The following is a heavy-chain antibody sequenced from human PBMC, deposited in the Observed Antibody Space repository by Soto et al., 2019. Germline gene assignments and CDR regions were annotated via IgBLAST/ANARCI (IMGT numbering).Heavy chain of an antibody. CDR1: VVSINTAGYY. J-gene: IGHJ5*02. Sequence: QVQLQESGPGLVKPSQTLSLTCTVSVVSINTAGYYWNWVRHRPGKGLEWIGYIFYSGTTYYNPSRESGLTLSLDKSTNHCSLRLCSVAAANTAYYYRARSFYDRSPATGGHWFDPWGHGTLATVSS. CDR3: ARSFYDRSPATGGHWFDP. V-gene: IGHV4-31*03. CDR2: IFYSGTT. D-gene: IGHD3-3*01.